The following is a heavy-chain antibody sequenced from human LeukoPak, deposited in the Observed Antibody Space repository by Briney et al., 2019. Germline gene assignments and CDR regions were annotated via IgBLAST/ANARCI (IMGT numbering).Heavy chain of an antibody. CDR3: ARDAGSGYSYGLN. CDR1: GFTFSSYG. J-gene: IGHJ4*02. V-gene: IGHV3-30*03. CDR2: ISYDGSNN. Sequence: GRSLRLSCAASGFTFSSYGMHWVRQAPGKGLEWVAVISYDGSNNYYPDSVKGRFTISRDESKNTLYLQMNSLRAEDTAVYYCARDAGSGYSYGLNWGQGTLVTVSS. D-gene: IGHD5-18*01.